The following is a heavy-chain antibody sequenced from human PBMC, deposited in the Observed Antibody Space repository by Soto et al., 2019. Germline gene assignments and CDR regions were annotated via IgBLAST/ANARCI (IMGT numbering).Heavy chain of an antibody. D-gene: IGHD2-2*02. Sequence: SVKVSCKASGGTFSSYAISWVRQAPVQGLEWMGGIIPIFGTANYAQKFQGRVTITADKSTSTAYMELSSLRSEDTAVYYCARGREGIVVVPAAIHHYYYYGMDVWGQGTTVTVSS. CDR1: GGTFSSYA. V-gene: IGHV1-69*06. J-gene: IGHJ6*02. CDR2: IIPIFGTA. CDR3: ARGREGIVVVPAAIHHYYYYGMDV.